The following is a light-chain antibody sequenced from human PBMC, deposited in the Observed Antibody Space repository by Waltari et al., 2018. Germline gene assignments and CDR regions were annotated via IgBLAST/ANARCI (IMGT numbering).Light chain of an antibody. CDR1: IYNLATYY. Sequence: QSVLTQQPSASGAHGQRVTISCSGGIYNLATYYENWYQQGPGAAPTLLIYVNTQRPSGVPDRFSGSRSGTSASLAISGLQPEDEADYYCASWDNGRHWVFGGGTTLTVL. V-gene: IGLV1-44*01. J-gene: IGLJ3*02. CDR2: VNT. CDR3: ASWDNGRHWV.